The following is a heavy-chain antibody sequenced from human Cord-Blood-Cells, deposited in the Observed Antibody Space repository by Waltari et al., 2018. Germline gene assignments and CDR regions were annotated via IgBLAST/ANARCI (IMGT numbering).Heavy chain of an antibody. D-gene: IGHD1-1*01. CDR3: ALNASINWKFDY. J-gene: IGHJ4*02. V-gene: IGHV1-69*04. CDR1: GGTFSSYA. CDR2: ITPILGIA. Sequence: QVQLVQSGAEVKKPGSSVKVSCKASGGTFSSYAISWVRQAPGQGLEWMGGITPILGIANYAQKFQDRVTITADESTSTADMELSSLRSEDTAVYYCALNASINWKFDYWGQGTLVTVSS.